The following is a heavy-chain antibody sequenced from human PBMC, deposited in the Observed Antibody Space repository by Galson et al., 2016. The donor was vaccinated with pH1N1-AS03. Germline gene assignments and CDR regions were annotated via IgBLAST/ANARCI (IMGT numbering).Heavy chain of an antibody. Sequence: ETLSLTCTVSGGSIRNSADYWGWIRQPPGKGLEWIGSIYHSGSTYYNPSLKSRVTISVDTSKNQFSLKLSSVTAADTAVYYCARPRRDGYNFDAFDIWGQGTMVTVSS. V-gene: IGHV4-39*07. CDR2: IYHSGST. J-gene: IGHJ3*02. CDR1: GGSIRNSADY. CDR3: ARPRRDGYNFDAFDI. D-gene: IGHD5-24*01.